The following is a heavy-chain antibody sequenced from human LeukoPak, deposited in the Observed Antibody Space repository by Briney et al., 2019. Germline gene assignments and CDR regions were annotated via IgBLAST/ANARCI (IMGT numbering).Heavy chain of an antibody. Sequence: GGSLRLSCAASGFTFSRFWMSWVRQAPGKGLEWVANVKQDGSEKYYVDSVKGRFTISRDNAKNSLYLQMNSLRAEDTAVYYCARYGTIAAAGTFDYWGQGTLVTVSS. CDR2: VKQDGSEK. D-gene: IGHD6-13*01. V-gene: IGHV3-7*04. CDR3: ARYGTIAAAGTFDY. CDR1: GFTFSRFW. J-gene: IGHJ4*02.